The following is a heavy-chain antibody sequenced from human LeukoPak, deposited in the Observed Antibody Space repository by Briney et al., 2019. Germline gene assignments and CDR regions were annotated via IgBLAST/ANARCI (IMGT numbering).Heavy chain of an antibody. D-gene: IGHD4-17*01. CDR3: AAANGAHFDY. V-gene: IGHV3-30*02. CDR2: IRYDGSNK. J-gene: IGHJ4*02. Sequence: GGSLRLSCAASGFTFSSYGMHWVRQAPGKGLEWVTFIRYDGSNKYYADSVKGRSTISRDNSKNTLFLQMSSLRPEDTAVYYCAAANGAHFDYWGQGTLVTVSS. CDR1: GFTFSSYG.